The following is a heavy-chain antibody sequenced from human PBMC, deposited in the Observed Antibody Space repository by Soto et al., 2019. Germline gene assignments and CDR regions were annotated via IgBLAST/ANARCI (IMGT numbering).Heavy chain of an antibody. CDR3: ARDAIVVVVAATNDAFDI. CDR1: GYTFTSYG. V-gene: IGHV1-18*01. Sequence: ASVKVSCKASGYTFTSYGISWVRQAPGQGLEWMGWISAYNGNTNYAQKLQGRVTMTTDTSTSTAYMELRSLRSDDTAVYYCARDAIVVVVAATNDAFDIWGQGTMVTVSS. CDR2: ISAYNGNT. J-gene: IGHJ3*02. D-gene: IGHD2-15*01.